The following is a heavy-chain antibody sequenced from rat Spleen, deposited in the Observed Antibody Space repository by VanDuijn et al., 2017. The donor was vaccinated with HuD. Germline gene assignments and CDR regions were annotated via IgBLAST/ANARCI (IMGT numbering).Heavy chain of an antibody. Sequence: EVQLVESGGGLVQPGTSMKLSCAASGFTFSNYYMAWVRQAPTKGLEWVASITPGADNSYYRDSVKGRFSISRDDAKSSLYLQMDSLRSEDTATYYCTTARALYWGQGVMVTVSS. D-gene: IGHD1-4*01. J-gene: IGHJ2*01. CDR3: TTARALY. CDR2: ITPGADNS. V-gene: IGHV5-25*01. CDR1: GFTFSNYY.